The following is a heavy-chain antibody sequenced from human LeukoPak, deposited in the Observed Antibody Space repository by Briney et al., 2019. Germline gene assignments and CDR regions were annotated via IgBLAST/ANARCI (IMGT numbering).Heavy chain of an antibody. D-gene: IGHD6-19*01. V-gene: IGHV3-21*01. Sequence: GGSLRLSCVVSGYPFSSYSMNWVRQAPGKGLEWISSISSSGRFIYYADSLKGRFTISRDNAKNSLFLQVYSLRAEDTAVYYCARDLWAVAGVPFDYWGQGTLVTVSS. CDR3: ARDLWAVAGVPFDY. J-gene: IGHJ4*02. CDR2: ISSSGRFI. CDR1: GYPFSSYS.